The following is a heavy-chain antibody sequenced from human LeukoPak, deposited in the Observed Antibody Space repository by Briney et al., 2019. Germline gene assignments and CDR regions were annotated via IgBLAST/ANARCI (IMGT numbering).Heavy chain of an antibody. J-gene: IGHJ3*02. CDR2: INSDGSST. CDR3: ARVTSAFGLWFGESEDAFDI. D-gene: IGHD3-10*01. CDR1: GFTFSSYW. V-gene: IGHV3-74*01. Sequence: GGSLRLSCAASGFTFSSYWMHWVRQAPGKGLVWVSRINSDGSSTSYADSVKGRFTISRDNAKNTLYLQMNSLRAEDTAVYYCARVTSAFGLWFGESEDAFDIWGQGTMVTVSS.